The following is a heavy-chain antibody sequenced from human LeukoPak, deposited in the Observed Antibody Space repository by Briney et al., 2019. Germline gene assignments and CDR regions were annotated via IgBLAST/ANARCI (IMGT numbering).Heavy chain of an antibody. CDR3: ARGETAAGTIWYFDL. D-gene: IGHD6-13*01. J-gene: IGHJ2*01. CDR2: IYFSGST. V-gene: IGHV4-59*01. CDR1: GGSINGYF. Sequence: PSETLSLICTVSGGSINGYFWSWIRQPPGKGLERIGHIYFSGSTKYNPSLKSQVTMSLDTSKNQFSLNLNSVAAADTAVYYCARGETAAGTIWYFDLWGRGTLVTVSS.